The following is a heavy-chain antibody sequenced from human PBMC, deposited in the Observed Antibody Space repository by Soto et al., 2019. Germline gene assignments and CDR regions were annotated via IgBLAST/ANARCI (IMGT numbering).Heavy chain of an antibody. CDR1: GFTFSSYG. J-gene: IGHJ4*02. D-gene: IGHD1-26*01. CDR2: ISYDGSNK. Sequence: PGGSLRLSCAASGFTFSSYGMHWVRQAPGKGLEWVAVISYDGSNKYYADSVKGRFTISRGNSKNTLYLQMNSLRAEDTAVYYCAKAYSGSYYPWYFDYWGQGTLVTVSS. V-gene: IGHV3-30*18. CDR3: AKAYSGSYYPWYFDY.